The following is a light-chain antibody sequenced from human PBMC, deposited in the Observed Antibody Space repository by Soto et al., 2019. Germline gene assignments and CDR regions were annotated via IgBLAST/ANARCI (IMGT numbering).Light chain of an antibody. CDR3: CSYAGSYTHYV. J-gene: IGLJ1*01. CDR1: SSDVGSYNY. CDR2: DVS. V-gene: IGLV2-11*01. Sequence: QSVRTQPRSVSGSPGQSVTISCTGTSSDVGSYNYVSWYQQHPGKAPKLMIYDVSKRPSGVPDRFSGSKSGNTASLTISGLQAEDEADYYCCSYAGSYTHYVFGTGTKVTVL.